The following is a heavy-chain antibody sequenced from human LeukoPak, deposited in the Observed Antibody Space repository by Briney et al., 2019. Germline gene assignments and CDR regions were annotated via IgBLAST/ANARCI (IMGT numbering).Heavy chain of an antibody. D-gene: IGHD5-24*01. V-gene: IGHV3-30*01. Sequence: RRSLRLSCAASGFTFKNHAMHGVRQAPGKELEWVAVIWYDGSNTYHADSVKDRFTISRDNSMDTVYVQMNSLRAEDTAVYYCARDKDATISSLMDHWGQGTLVTVSS. CDR3: ARDKDATISSLMDH. CDR1: GFTFKNHA. CDR2: IWYDGSNT. J-gene: IGHJ4*02.